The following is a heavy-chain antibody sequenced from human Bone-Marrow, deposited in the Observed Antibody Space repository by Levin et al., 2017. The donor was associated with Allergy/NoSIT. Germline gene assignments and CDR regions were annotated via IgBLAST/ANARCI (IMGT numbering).Heavy chain of an antibody. Sequence: GESLKISCAASGFTFNYYAMHWVRQAPGKGLEWVAVISSNGGDEFYADSVKGRFTVSRDNSKNTVFLNMNSLRAEDTAVYHCAKETTAGNIYFYGMDVLGLGTTVTVSS. CDR1: GFTFNYYA. CDR2: ISSNGGDE. D-gene: IGHD6-13*01. V-gene: IGHV3-30*18. CDR3: AKETTAGNIYFYGMDV. J-gene: IGHJ6*02.